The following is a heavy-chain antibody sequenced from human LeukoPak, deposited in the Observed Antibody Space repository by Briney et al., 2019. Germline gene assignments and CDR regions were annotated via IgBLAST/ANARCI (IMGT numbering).Heavy chain of an antibody. CDR3: ARIYDSSGYYFDY. Sequence: ASVKASCKASGYTFTSYDINWVRQATGQGLEWMGWMNPNSGNTGYAQKFQGRVTMTRNTSISTAYMELSSLRSEDTAVYYCARIYDSSGYYFDYWGQGTLVTVSS. V-gene: IGHV1-8*01. CDR2: MNPNSGNT. D-gene: IGHD3-22*01. CDR1: GYTFTSYD. J-gene: IGHJ4*02.